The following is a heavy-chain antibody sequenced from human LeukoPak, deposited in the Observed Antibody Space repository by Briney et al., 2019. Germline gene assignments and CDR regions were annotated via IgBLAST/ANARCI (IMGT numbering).Heavy chain of an antibody. D-gene: IGHD1-1*01. CDR3: KSGGAAPGSFDY. CDR2: IKYDGSED. CDR1: GFTFSRYW. Sequence: GGSLRLSCAASGFTFSRYWMSWMRQAPGKGLEWVANIKYDGSEDYYVDSVKGRFTISRDNAKNTLYLQLNSLRVEDTAVYYCKSGGAAPGSFDYWGQGTLVTVSP. V-gene: IGHV3-7*01. J-gene: IGHJ4*02.